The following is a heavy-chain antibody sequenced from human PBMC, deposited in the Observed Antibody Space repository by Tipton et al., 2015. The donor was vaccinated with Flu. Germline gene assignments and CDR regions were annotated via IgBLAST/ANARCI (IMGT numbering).Heavy chain of an antibody. CDR1: GGSISSGSYY. Sequence: TLSLTCTVSGGSISSGSYYWSWIRQPAGKGLEWIGRIYTSGSTNYNPSLKSRVTISADTSKNQFSLKLSSVTAADTAVYYCARHTNKSNWFDPWGQGTLVTVSS. V-gene: IGHV4-61*02. CDR2: IYTSGST. D-gene: IGHD2/OR15-2a*01. CDR3: ARHTNKSNWFDP. J-gene: IGHJ5*02.